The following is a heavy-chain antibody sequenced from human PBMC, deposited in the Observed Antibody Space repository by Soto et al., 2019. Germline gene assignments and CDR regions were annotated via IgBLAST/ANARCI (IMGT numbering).Heavy chain of an antibody. J-gene: IGHJ5*02. CDR2: INPNSGGT. CDR1: GYTFTGYY. Sequence: QVQLVQSGAEVKKPGASVKVSCKASGYTFTGYYMHWVRQAPGQGLEWMGWINPNSGGTNYAQKFQGWVTMNRDTSISTAYMELSRLRSDDTAVYYCARAPAGGIAVAGYSFWFDPWGQGTLVTVSS. D-gene: IGHD6-19*01. V-gene: IGHV1-2*04. CDR3: ARAPAGGIAVAGYSFWFDP.